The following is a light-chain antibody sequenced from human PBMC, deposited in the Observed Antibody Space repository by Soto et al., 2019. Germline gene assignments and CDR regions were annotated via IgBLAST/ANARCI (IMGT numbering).Light chain of an antibody. CDR3: HQTFTTPPNT. J-gene: IGKJ2*01. Sequence: DIQMTQSPSSLSASVGDRVTITCRASQSINTYLNWYQQKPGKAPNLLIYAASTLQDGVPSRFSGSGSGTDFTLTISSLQPEDFATYYGHQTFTTPPNTFGQGTKLELK. CDR1: QSINTY. CDR2: AAS. V-gene: IGKV1-39*01.